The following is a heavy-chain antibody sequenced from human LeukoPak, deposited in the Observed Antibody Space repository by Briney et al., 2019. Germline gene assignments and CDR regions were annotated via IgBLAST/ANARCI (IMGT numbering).Heavy chain of an antibody. CDR1: GYTLTSYA. V-gene: IGHV7-4-1*02. D-gene: IGHD3-10*01. CDR2: INTNTGNP. CDR3: ARGIRITMVRGVITHDY. J-gene: IGHJ4*02. Sequence: ASVKVSCKASGYTLTSYAMNWVRQAPGQGPEWMGWINTNTGNPTYAQGFTGRFVFSLDTSVSTAYLQISSLKAEDTAVYYCARGIRITMVRGVITHDYWGQGTLVTVSS.